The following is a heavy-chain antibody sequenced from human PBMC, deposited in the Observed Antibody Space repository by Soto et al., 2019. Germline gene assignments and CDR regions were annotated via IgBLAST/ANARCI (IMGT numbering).Heavy chain of an antibody. CDR2: INTNNSNT. V-gene: IGHV1-8*01. CDR3: ARDLTYIRQY. J-gene: IGHJ4*02. D-gene: IGHD2-2*02. CDR1: GCTFTSHD. Sequence: ASVKVSCKASGCTFTSHDINWVRQATGQGLEWMGWINTNNSNTGYAQKFQGRFTMTTDKSTSTAYMELRSLTSDDTAVYFCARDLTYIRQYWGQGTLVTVSS.